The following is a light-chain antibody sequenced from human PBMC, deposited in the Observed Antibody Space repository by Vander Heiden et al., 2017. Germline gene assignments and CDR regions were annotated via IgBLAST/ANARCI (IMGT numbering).Light chain of an antibody. J-gene: IGLJ2*01. CDR2: FDS. CDR3: QVWDGSRDQPV. CDR1: DLGSKS. Sequence: SSVLTQSSSVSVAPGRTARISCGGDDLGSKSVHWYQKKPGQAPVMVISFDSDRPSGIPERFSGSNSGNTATLSISRVEAGDEADYYGQVWDGSRDQPVFGGGTRLTVL. V-gene: IGLV3-21*04.